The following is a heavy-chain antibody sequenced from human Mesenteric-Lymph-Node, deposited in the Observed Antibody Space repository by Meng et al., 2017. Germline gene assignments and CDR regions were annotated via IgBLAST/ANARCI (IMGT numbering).Heavy chain of an antibody. Sequence: GELVQSGAEVKKPGASVKVSCKASGYTFTGYYMHWVRQAPGQGLEWMGWINPNSGGTNYAQKFQGGVTMTRNTSISTAYMELSSLRSEDTAVYYCARARTQQLVPFDYWGQGTLVTVSS. J-gene: IGHJ4*02. V-gene: IGHV1-2*02. CDR3: ARARTQQLVPFDY. CDR1: GYTFTGYY. CDR2: INPNSGGT. D-gene: IGHD6-13*01.